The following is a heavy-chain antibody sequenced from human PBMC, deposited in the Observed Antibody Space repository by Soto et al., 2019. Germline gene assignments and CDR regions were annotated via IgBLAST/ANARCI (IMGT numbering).Heavy chain of an antibody. D-gene: IGHD3-22*01. CDR2: IYYGGTT. V-gene: IGHV4-30-4*01. CDR3: ARLGAYYQSLDP. J-gene: IGHJ5*02. CDR1: GGSISSGDYY. Sequence: SETLSLTCTVSGGSISSGDYYWSWIRQPPGKGLEWIGYIYYGGTTSYNPSLQSRVTISLETSKSQFSLRLTSVTAADTAVYYCARLGAYYQSLDPWGPGTLATVSS.